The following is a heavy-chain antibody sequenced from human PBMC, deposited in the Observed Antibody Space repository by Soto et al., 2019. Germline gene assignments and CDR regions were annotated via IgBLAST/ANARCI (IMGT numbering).Heavy chain of an antibody. CDR2: IDHTGAT. D-gene: IGHD2-15*01. J-gene: IGHJ4*02. CDR3: GSVGSRLT. V-gene: IGHV4-34*01. Sequence: VTLSLTCAVYSGSFNGYYWSWIRQSPRKGLEWIGEIDHTGATKYNPSLKSRVSISVDASKKQISLKVISVTAADTAVYYCGSVGSRLTWGQGTRVTVSS. CDR1: SGSFNGYY.